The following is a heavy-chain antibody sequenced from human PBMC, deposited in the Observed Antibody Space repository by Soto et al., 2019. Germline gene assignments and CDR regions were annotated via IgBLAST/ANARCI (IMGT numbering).Heavy chain of an antibody. CDR3: ARSIAAAGTWWFDP. V-gene: IGHV4-30-2*01. Sequence: PSETLSLTCAVSGGSISSGGYSWSWIWQPPGKGLEWIGYIYHSGSTYYNPSLKSRVTISVDRSKNQFSLKLSSVTAADTAVYYCARSIAAAGTWWFDPWGQGTLVTVSS. J-gene: IGHJ5*02. D-gene: IGHD6-13*01. CDR1: GGSISSGGYS. CDR2: IYHSGST.